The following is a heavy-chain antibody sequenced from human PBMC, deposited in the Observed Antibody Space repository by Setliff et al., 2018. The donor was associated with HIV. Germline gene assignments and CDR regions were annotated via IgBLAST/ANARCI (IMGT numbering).Heavy chain of an antibody. CDR1: GIIFSDYT. CDR3: AKGYNADWYFFDY. D-gene: IGHD1-20*01. CDR2: ISGLSNVR. V-gene: IGHV3-23*01. J-gene: IGHJ4*02. Sequence: GGSLRLSCAVSGIIFSDYTMHWVRQAPGKGLEWVSAISGLSNVRNYADSVKGRFTISRDNSKNTLFLQVSSLRADDTAVYYCAKGYNADWYFFDYWGQGTLVTVSS.